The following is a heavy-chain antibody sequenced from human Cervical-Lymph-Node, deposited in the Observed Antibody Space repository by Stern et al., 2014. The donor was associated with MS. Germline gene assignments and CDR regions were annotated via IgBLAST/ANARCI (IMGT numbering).Heavy chain of an antibody. CDR1: GFTFSSYA. V-gene: IGHV3-64D*06. D-gene: IGHD6-19*01. CDR3: VKDRVYSSGFFDY. Sequence: EVQLVQSGGGLVQPGGSLRLSCSASGFTFSSYAMHWVRQAPGKGLEYVSSISSNGGSTYYADSVKGRFTISRDNSKNTLYLQMSSLRAEDTAVYYCVKDRVYSSGFFDYWGQGTLVTVSS. CDR2: ISSNGGST. J-gene: IGHJ4*02.